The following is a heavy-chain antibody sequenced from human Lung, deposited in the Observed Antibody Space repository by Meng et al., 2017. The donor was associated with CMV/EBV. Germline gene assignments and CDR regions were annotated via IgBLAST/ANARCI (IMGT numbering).Heavy chain of an antibody. J-gene: IGHJ2*01. CDR1: GFSLDNSRMG. CDR3: ARMTMASRYWYFDL. CDR2: IFSNDEK. Sequence: SGPTLVKPTETLTLTCTVSGFSLDNSRMGVTWVRQPPGKALAWLAHIFSNDEKSYRASLKSRLSISKDTSRSQVVLTMTNMDPVDTATYYCARMTMASRYWYFDLWGRGTLVTFSS. V-gene: IGHV2-26*01. D-gene: IGHD4/OR15-4a*01.